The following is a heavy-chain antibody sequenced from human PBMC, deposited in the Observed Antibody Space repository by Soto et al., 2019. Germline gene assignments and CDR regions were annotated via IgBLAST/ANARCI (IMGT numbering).Heavy chain of an antibody. J-gene: IGHJ6*02. CDR1: GFTFDDYA. Sequence: EVQLVESGGGLVQPGRSLRISCAASGFTFDDYAMHWVRQAPGKGLEWVSGISWSGSSVGYGDSVKGRFTVSRDNAKNYLYLQMNSLRAEDTALYYCAKASLTAGGLYYGLDVWGHGTKVTVSS. CDR2: ISWSGSSV. CDR3: AKASLTAGGLYYGLDV. V-gene: IGHV3-9*01. D-gene: IGHD2-21*02.